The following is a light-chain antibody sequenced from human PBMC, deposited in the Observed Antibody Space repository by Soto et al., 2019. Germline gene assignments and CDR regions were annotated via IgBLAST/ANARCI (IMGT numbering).Light chain of an antibody. V-gene: IGLV2-14*01. J-gene: IGLJ1*01. Sequence: QSALTQPTSVSGSPGQSITISCTGNSNDIGSYDYVSWYQQHPGKAPKLIIYEVTDRPSGVSNRFSGSKSGNTASLTISGLQAEDEAEYYCSSYTNINTRACVFGTGTKVTVL. CDR2: EVT. CDR3: SSYTNINTRACV. CDR1: SNDIGSYDY.